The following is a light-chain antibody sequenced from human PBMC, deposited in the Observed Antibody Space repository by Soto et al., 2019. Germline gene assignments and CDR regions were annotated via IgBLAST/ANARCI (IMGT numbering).Light chain of an antibody. CDR1: QSISSW. CDR3: KQLNSYPIT. V-gene: IGKV1-5*03. Sequence: GDRVTITCRASQSISSWLAWYQQKPGKAHKLLIYKASTLESGVPSNFSGSGSGTDFTLTIKSLQPEDLATYYCKQLNSYPITFGQGTRLEI. CDR2: KAS. J-gene: IGKJ5*01.